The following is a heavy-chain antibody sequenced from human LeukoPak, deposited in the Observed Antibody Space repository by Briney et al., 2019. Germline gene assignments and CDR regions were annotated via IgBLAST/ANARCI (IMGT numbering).Heavy chain of an antibody. V-gene: IGHV3-23*01. CDR1: GFTFDDYG. CDR3: AKRYSGYDWSLGFDY. J-gene: IGHJ4*02. CDR2: ISGSGGST. Sequence: GGSLRLSCAASGFTFDDYGMSWVRQAPGKGLEWVSVISGSGGSTYHADSVKDRFTISRDNSKNTLYLQMNTLKAEDTAVYYCAKRYSGYDWSLGFDYWGQGTLVTVSS. D-gene: IGHD5-12*01.